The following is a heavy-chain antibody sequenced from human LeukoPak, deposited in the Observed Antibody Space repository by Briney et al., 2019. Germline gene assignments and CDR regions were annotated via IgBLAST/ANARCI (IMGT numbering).Heavy chain of an antibody. J-gene: IGHJ3*02. Sequence: GSSVKVSCKASGGTFSSYAISWVRQAPGQGLEWMGRIIPLFGTANYAQKFQGRVTITTDESTSTAYMELSSLRSEDTAVYYCARGVYYDFWSGYPDAFDIWGQGTMVTVSS. D-gene: IGHD3-3*01. V-gene: IGHV1-69*05. CDR3: ARGVYYDFWSGYPDAFDI. CDR2: IIPLFGTA. CDR1: GGTFSSYA.